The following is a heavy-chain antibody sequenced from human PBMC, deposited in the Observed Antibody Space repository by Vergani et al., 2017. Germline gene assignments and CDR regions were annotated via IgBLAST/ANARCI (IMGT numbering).Heavy chain of an antibody. CDR2: INHSGST. V-gene: IGHV4-34*01. J-gene: IGHJ6*02. Sequence: QVQLQQWGAGLLKPSETLSLTCAVYGGSFSGYYWSWIRQPPGKGLEWIGEINHSGSTNYNPSLKSRVTISVDTSKNQFSLKLSSVTAADTAVYYCARGGIAARPYYYYGMDVWGQGTTVTVSS. D-gene: IGHD6-6*01. CDR1: GGSFSGYY. CDR3: ARGGIAARPYYYYGMDV.